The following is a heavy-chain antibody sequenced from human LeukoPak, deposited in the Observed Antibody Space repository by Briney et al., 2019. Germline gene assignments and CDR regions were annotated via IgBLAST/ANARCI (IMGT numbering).Heavy chain of an antibody. V-gene: IGHV3-7*01. J-gene: IGHJ3*02. CDR2: IKEDGGEK. Sequence: GGSLRLSCAASGFTLSSYWMTWVRQAPGKGLEWVANIKEDGGEKHYVDSVRGRFTISRDNTKNSLFLQMNSLRVEDTAVYYCARGARTFDIWGQETMVTVSS. CDR1: GFTLSSYW. CDR3: ARGARTFDI.